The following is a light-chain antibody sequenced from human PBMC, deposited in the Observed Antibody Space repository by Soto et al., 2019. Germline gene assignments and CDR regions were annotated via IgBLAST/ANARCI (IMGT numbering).Light chain of an antibody. Sequence: DNQMTQSPSSLSASVGDRVTITCRARQDISNYLAWYQQKPGKVPKLLIYAASTLQSGVPSRFSGSGSGTDFTLTISSLQPEDAATYYCQKYNSVPLTFGGGTKVEIK. CDR2: AAS. CDR1: QDISNY. V-gene: IGKV1-27*01. J-gene: IGKJ4*01. CDR3: QKYNSVPLT.